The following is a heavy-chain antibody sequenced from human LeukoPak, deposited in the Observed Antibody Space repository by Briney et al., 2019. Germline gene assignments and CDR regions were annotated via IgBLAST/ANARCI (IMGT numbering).Heavy chain of an antibody. CDR1: GASISDYY. Sequence: SETLSLTCTVSGASISDYYWSWIRQPPGKRLEGIAYMYYSGIPNYSRSLKSRVTMSADKSNNQVSLTLTSVTAADAAVYYCASHHGRGEAFDYWGRGTLVTVSS. J-gene: IGHJ4*02. CDR3: ASHHGRGEAFDY. CDR2: MYYSGIP. D-gene: IGHD3-10*01. V-gene: IGHV4-59*08.